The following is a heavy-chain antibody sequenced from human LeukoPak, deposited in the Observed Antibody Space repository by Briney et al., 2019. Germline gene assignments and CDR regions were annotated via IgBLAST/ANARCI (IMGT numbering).Heavy chain of an antibody. V-gene: IGHV3-11*01. D-gene: IGHD4-17*01. J-gene: IGHJ4*02. Sequence: GRSLRLSCTVSGFTLTDHYMSWFRQSPGRGLEWISWITSSGTTRDYADSVKGRFTISRDNTKNSVYLQMSSLRPDDTAVYYCARDPDYGDPYWGQGTLVTVSS. CDR1: GFTLTDHY. CDR3: ARDPDYGDPY. CDR2: ITSSGTTR.